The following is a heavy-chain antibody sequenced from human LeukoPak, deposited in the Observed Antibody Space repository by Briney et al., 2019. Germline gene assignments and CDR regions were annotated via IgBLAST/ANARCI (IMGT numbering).Heavy chain of an antibody. CDR2: IKQDGSEK. CDR3: ARVGNSWNDYWEGGGLLDY. Sequence: GRSLRLSCAASGFTFSSYWMSWVRQAPGKGLEWVANIKQDGSEKYYVDSVKGRFTISRDNAKNSLYLQMNSLRAEDTAVYYCARVGNSWNDYWEGGGLLDYWGQGTPVTVSS. CDR1: GFTFSSYW. D-gene: IGHD1-20*01. J-gene: IGHJ4*02. V-gene: IGHV3-7*01.